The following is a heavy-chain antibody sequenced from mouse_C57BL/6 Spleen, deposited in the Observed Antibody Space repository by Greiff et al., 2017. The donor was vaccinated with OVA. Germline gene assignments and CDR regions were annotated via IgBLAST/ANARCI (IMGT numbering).Heavy chain of an antibody. CDR3: ARMDYGSSYDAMDY. Sequence: VQLKESGPGLVAPSQSLSITCTVSGFSLTSYAISWVRQPPGKGLERLGVIWTGGGTNYNSALKSRLSISKDNSEIQVFLKMNSLQTDDTARYYCARMDYGSSYDAMDYWGQGTSVTVSS. D-gene: IGHD1-1*01. V-gene: IGHV2-9-1*01. CDR1: GFSLTSYA. CDR2: IWTGGGT. J-gene: IGHJ4*01.